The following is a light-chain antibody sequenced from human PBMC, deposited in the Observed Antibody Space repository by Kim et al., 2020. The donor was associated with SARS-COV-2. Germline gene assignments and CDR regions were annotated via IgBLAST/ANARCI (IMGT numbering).Light chain of an antibody. Sequence: QSVLTQPPSASGTPGQRVTISCSGSSSNIGSNSVYWYQQLPGTAPKLLIYRNYQRPSGVPDRFSGSKSGTSASLAISGLRSEDEAHYYCAAWDDSLSGVVFGGGTQLTVL. CDR1: SSNIGSNS. CDR2: RNY. V-gene: IGLV1-47*01. CDR3: AAWDDSLSGVV. J-gene: IGLJ2*01.